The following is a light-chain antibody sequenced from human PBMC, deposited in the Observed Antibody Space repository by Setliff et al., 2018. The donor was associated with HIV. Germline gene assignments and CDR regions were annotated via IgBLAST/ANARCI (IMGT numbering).Light chain of an antibody. Sequence: EIVLTQSPATLSVSPGERATLSCRASQSVGSNLVWYRQKPGQAPRLLIYGASTRATGIAARFSGSGSGTEFTLTISSLQSEDFAVYYCQQYNNWPWTFGQGTKVDIK. CDR3: QQYNNWPWT. V-gene: IGKV3-15*01. CDR2: GAS. J-gene: IGKJ1*01. CDR1: QSVGSN.